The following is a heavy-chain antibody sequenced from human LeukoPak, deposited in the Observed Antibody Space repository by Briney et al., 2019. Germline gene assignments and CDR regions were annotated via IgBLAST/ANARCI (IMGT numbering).Heavy chain of an antibody. V-gene: IGHV4-59*12. Sequence: SETLSLTCTVSGGSISSYYWSWIRQPPGKGLEWIGYMYYSGNTNYNPSLKSRVTISVDTSKNQFSLNLSSVTAADTAVYYCARAGVAVPPPVWVQGTMVTVSS. CDR2: MYYSGNT. J-gene: IGHJ3*01. CDR3: ARAGVAVPPPV. CDR1: GGSISSYY. D-gene: IGHD2-21*01.